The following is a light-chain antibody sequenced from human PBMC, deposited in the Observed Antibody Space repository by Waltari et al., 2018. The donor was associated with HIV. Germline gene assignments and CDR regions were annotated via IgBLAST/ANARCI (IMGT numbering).Light chain of an antibody. CDR3: VLYMGSGIWV. CDR2: STN. Sequence: QTVVTQEQSLSVSPGGTVTLTCGLGSGPVSTSYNPSWYQQTPGQAPRTLIYSTNARSSGVPDRFSCSILGNKAALTITGAQADDESDYYCVLYMGSGIWVFGGGTKLTVL. V-gene: IGLV8-61*01. CDR1: SGPVSTSYN. J-gene: IGLJ3*02.